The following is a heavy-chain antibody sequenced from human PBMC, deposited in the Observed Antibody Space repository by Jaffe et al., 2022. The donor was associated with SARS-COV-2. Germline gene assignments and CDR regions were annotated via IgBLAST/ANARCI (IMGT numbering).Heavy chain of an antibody. J-gene: IGHJ4*02. Sequence: QVQLVQSGAEVKKPGASVKVSCKASGYSFTGYYIHWVRQAPGQGLEWMGWINPNTGATNYAQKFQDWVTMTRDTSISTAYMELRRLRSDDTAVYYCARGRNDYSLYYSHYWGQGTLVTVSS. CDR3: ARGRNDYSLYYSHY. CDR2: INPNTGAT. CDR1: GYSFTGYY. V-gene: IGHV1-2*04. D-gene: IGHD4-4*01.